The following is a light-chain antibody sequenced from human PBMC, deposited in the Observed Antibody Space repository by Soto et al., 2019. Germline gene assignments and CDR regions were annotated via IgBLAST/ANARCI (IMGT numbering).Light chain of an antibody. CDR2: DIA. V-gene: IGLV2-14*03. CDR3: VSFTSKKSYV. CDR1: SSDIGAYIF. Sequence: QSVLTQPASVSGSPGQSITISCTGTSSDIGAYIFVSWYQQHPGKAPKLIIYDIASRPSGVSYRFSGSKSANTASLTISGLQADDEADYYCVSFTSKKSYVFGTGTKVTVL. J-gene: IGLJ1*01.